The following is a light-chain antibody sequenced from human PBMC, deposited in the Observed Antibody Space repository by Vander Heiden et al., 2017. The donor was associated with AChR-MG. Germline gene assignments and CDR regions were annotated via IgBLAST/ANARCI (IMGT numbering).Light chain of an antibody. J-gene: IGLJ3*02. CDR2: NTN. V-gene: IGLV7-46*01. Sequence: QAVVTQESSLTVSPGGSVTLTCGSSTGAVTSGHDPHWLQQKPGQAPKTLIYNTNKKQSWTPARFSGSLLGDKAALTVSGAQPEDEADYYCLLSDGGARVFGGGTKLTVL. CDR1: TGAVTSGHD. CDR3: LLSDGGARV.